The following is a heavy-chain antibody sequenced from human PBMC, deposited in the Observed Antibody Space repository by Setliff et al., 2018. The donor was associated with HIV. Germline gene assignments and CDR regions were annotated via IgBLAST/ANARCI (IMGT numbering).Heavy chain of an antibody. CDR1: GFNFANHW. CDR2: IKQGGDEK. J-gene: IGHJ4*02. CDR3: ARGPPFGAYADYYDY. Sequence: GESLKISCEASGFNFANHWMSWVRQAPEKGLEWVANIKQGGDEKYYVDSVEGRFTISRDDARSLVYLQMSSLRVEDTAIYYCARGPPFGAYADYYDYWGQGVQVTVSS. V-gene: IGHV3-7*01. D-gene: IGHD4-17*01.